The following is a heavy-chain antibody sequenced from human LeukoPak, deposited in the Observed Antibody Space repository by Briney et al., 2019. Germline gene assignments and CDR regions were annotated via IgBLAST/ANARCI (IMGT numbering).Heavy chain of an antibody. Sequence: GSLRLSCAASGITFSSYAMSWVRHAPGKGLEWVSAISGSGGSTYYADSVKGRFTISRDNSKNTMYLQMNSLRAEDTAVYYCAKEPKQQLVPTPFDYWGQGTLVTVSS. J-gene: IGHJ4*02. D-gene: IGHD6-13*01. CDR2: ISGSGGST. CDR1: GITFSSYA. V-gene: IGHV3-23*01. CDR3: AKEPKQQLVPTPFDY.